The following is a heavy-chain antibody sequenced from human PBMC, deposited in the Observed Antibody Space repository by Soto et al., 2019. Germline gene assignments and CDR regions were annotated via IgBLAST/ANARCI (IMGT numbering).Heavy chain of an antibody. J-gene: IGHJ6*02. CDR1: GYIFVNYG. D-gene: IGHD3-16*01. CDR2: TSPYTGNT. CDR3: VMVDNYVTPTPQDV. V-gene: IGHV1-18*01. Sequence: QVQLVQSGDEVKKPGASVKVSCKASGYIFVNYGIAWVRQAPGQGLEWMGWTSPYTGNTHSATKIQGRLTMTTDTSRSTAYMDLASLTSDDTAVYYCVMVDNYVTPTPQDVWGQGTTVTVSS.